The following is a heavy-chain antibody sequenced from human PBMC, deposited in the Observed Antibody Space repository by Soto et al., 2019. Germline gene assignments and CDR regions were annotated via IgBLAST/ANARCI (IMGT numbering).Heavy chain of an antibody. Sequence: GASVKVSCKASGYTFNPFYMHWVRQAPGQGLEWMGWIYPKTGGTNYAQKFQGRVTMTRDTSISTAYMELIRLTSDDTAVYSCARGEYRYGQYCFDSWGQGTLVTVSS. CDR2: IYPKTGGT. J-gene: IGHJ4*02. CDR3: ARGEYRYGQYCFDS. CDR1: GYTFNPFY. D-gene: IGHD5-18*01. V-gene: IGHV1-2*02.